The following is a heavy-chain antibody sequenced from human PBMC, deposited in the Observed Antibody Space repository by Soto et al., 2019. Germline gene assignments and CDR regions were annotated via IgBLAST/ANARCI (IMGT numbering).Heavy chain of an antibody. D-gene: IGHD3-10*01. V-gene: IGHV4-39*06. CDR2: IIYSGGR. Sequence: SATLSLTCGVSGGPISTSRYCWAWLRHPPCKWLEWIGSIIYSGGRDYTPYLRSRVTISVDTSKNAVDLKLTSMTAEDKSLYLCASQRNASGSFYVSTFDSWGRGIVVTVS. CDR1: GGPISTSRYC. CDR3: ASQRNASGSFYVSTFDS. J-gene: IGHJ4*02.